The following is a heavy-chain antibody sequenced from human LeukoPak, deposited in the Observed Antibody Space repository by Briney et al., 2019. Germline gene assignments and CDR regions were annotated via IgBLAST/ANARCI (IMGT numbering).Heavy chain of an antibody. CDR1: GYSFTGYW. Sequence: GDSLRISGKGFGYSFTGYWFGGGRQIPGKGLEGMGIFYPCDSDTRYNPSFQGQVPISAEKSISTAYLQWSSLKASDTAMYYCARHLAYYDILTGYYPRGPSFDYWGQGTLVTVSS. CDR2: FYPCDSDT. CDR3: ARHLAYYDILTGYYPRGPSFDY. D-gene: IGHD3-9*01. V-gene: IGHV5-51*01. J-gene: IGHJ4*02.